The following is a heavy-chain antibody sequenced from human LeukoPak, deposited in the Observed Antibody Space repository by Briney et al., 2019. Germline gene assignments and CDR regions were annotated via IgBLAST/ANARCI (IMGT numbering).Heavy chain of an antibody. D-gene: IGHD2-15*01. V-gene: IGHV4-59*01. J-gene: IGHJ4*02. CDR3: ARSMSCYYSPYYFDY. CDR2: IYYSGST. CDR1: GGSISSYY. Sequence: SETLSLTCTVSGGSISSYYWSWIRQPPGKGLEWIGYIYYSGSTNYNPSLKSRVTISVDTSKNQFSLKLSSVTAADTAVYYCARSMSCYYSPYYFDYWGQGTLVTVSS.